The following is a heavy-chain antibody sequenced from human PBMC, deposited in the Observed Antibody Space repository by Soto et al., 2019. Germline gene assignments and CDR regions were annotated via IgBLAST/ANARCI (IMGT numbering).Heavy chain of an antibody. CDR3: SKSPTAVDGYIDY. V-gene: IGHV3-30*18. CDR2: TSFDGSSG. CDR1: GFTFSSSG. D-gene: IGHD6-19*01. Sequence: QVQLVESGGGVVQPGMSLRLSCAASGFTFSSSGMHWVRQAPGKGLEWVAVTSFDGSSGYYADSVRGRFTISRDNSNNTLYLQMNSLKAEDTAVYYCSKSPTAVDGYIDYWGQGTLVTVSS. J-gene: IGHJ4*02.